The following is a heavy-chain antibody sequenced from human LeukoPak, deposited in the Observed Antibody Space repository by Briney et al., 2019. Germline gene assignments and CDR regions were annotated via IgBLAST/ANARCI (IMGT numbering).Heavy chain of an antibody. CDR3: ARGYDFWSPGYYYYYYGMDV. D-gene: IGHD3-3*01. CDR2: INPNSGGT. V-gene: IGHV1-2*02. J-gene: IGHJ6*02. Sequence: GASVKVSCKASGYTFTGYYMHWVRQAPGQGLEWMGWINPNSGGTNYAQKFQGRVTMTRDTSISTAYMELSRLRSDDTAVYYCARGYDFWSPGYYYYYYGMDVWGQGTTVTVSS. CDR1: GYTFTGYY.